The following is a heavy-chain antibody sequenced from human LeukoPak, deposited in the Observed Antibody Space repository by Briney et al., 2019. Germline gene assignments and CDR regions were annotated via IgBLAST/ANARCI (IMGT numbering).Heavy chain of an antibody. CDR1: GFTFSTYW. D-gene: IGHD2-15*01. V-gene: IGHV3-7*03. Sequence: SGGSLRLSCAASGFTFSTYWMSWVRPAPGKGLEWVANINQDGGENYYVDSVKGRFTISRDNAKNSLYLQMNSLRAENTAVYYCARYCSGGSCFDYWGQGTLVTVSS. J-gene: IGHJ4*02. CDR2: INQDGGEN. CDR3: ARYCSGGSCFDY.